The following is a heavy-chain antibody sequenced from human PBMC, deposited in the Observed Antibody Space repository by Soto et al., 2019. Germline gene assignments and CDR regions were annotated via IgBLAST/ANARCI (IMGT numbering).Heavy chain of an antibody. Sequence: QVQLVQSGAEVKKPGSSVKVSCKASGGTVSSYAISWVRQAPGQGLEWMGGIIPIFGTANYEQKFQGRVTITADESTSTAYMELSSLRSEDTAVYYCAANPYGAWGVFDYWGQGTLVTVSS. D-gene: IGHD4-17*01. CDR3: AANPYGAWGVFDY. V-gene: IGHV1-69*12. CDR1: GGTVSSYA. CDR2: IIPIFGTA. J-gene: IGHJ4*02.